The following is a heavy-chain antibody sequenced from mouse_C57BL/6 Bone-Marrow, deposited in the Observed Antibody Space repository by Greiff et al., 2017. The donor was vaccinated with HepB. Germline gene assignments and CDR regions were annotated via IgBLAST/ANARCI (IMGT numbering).Heavy chain of an antibody. CDR3: ARWHYYGSRYYYAMDY. CDR2: IYPGDGDT. CDR1: GYAFSSYW. Sequence: QVQLQQSGAELVKPGASVKISCKASGYAFSSYWMNWVKQRPGKGLERIGQIYPGDGDTNYNGKFKGKATLTADKSSSTAYMQLSSLTSEDSAVYFCARWHYYGSRYYYAMDYWGQGTSVTVSS. V-gene: IGHV1-80*01. D-gene: IGHD1-1*01. J-gene: IGHJ4*01.